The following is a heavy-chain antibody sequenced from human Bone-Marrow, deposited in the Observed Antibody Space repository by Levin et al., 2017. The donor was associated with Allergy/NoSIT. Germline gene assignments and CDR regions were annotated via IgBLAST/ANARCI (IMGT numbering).Heavy chain of an antibody. D-gene: IGHD6-19*01. CDR2: ISGSGETT. J-gene: IGHJ4*02. CDR3: AKGLEQWLAKLDS. CDR1: GFTFSDFA. V-gene: IGHV3-23*01. Sequence: ASVKVSCAASGFTFSDFAVTWVRQAPGKGLEWVSSISGSGETTYYADSVKGRFTISRETSKNTLFLQMNRLRLEDTAFYYCAKGLEQWLAKLDSWGQGTLVTVSA.